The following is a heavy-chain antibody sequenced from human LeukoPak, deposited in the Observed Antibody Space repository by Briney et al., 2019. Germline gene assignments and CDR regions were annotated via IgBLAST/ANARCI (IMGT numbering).Heavy chain of an antibody. Sequence: SETLSLTCTVSGGSLSSYYWSWVRQPPGKGLEWIGYIYYSGSTNYNPSLKSRVTISVDTSKTQFSLKLSSVTAADTAVYYCARVGDGYNVDHWGQGTLVTASS. V-gene: IGHV4-59*01. CDR3: ARVGDGYNVDH. J-gene: IGHJ4*02. CDR2: IYYSGST. CDR1: GGSLSSYY. D-gene: IGHD5-24*01.